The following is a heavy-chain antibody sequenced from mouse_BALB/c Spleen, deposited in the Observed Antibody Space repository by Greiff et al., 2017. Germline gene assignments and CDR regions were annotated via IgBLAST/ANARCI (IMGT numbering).Heavy chain of an antibody. V-gene: IGHV14-3*02. CDR3: GYYGNYDAMDY. Sequence: VQLQQSGAELVKPGASVTLSCTASGFNIKDTYMHWVKQRPEQGLEWIGRIDPANGNTKYDPKFQGKATITADTSSNTAYLQLSSLTSEDTAVYYCGYYGNYDAMDYWGQGTSVTVSS. CDR2: IDPANGNT. CDR1: GFNIKDTY. D-gene: IGHD2-1*01. J-gene: IGHJ4*01.